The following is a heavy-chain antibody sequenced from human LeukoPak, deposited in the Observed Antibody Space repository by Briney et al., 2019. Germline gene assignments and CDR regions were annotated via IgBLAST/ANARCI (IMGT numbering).Heavy chain of an antibody. Sequence: GESLKISCKGSGYSFTSYWIGWVRQMPGKGLEWMGIIYPGDPDTRYSPSFQGQVTISADKSISTAYLQWSSLKASDTAMYYCARGYYDFWSGYSGYFDYWGQGTLVTVSS. V-gene: IGHV5-51*01. CDR3: ARGYYDFWSGYSGYFDY. CDR1: GYSFTSYW. D-gene: IGHD3-3*01. J-gene: IGHJ4*02. CDR2: IYPGDPDT.